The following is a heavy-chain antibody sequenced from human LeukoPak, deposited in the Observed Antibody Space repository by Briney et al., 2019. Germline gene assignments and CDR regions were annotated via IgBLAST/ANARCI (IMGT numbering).Heavy chain of an antibody. V-gene: IGHV1-18*04. CDR2: ISAYNDKT. Sequence: ASVKVSCKASGYTFTNNGISWVRQAPGQGLEWMGWISAYNDKTTYAQKLQDRVTMTTDTSTRTAYMELRSLRSDDTAVYYCARDDGSGSYRFDYWGQGTLVTVSS. D-gene: IGHD3-10*01. J-gene: IGHJ4*02. CDR1: GYTFTNNG. CDR3: ARDDGSGSYRFDY.